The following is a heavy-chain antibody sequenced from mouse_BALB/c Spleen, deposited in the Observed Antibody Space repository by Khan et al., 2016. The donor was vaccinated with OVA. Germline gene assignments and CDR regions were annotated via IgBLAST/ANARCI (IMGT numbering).Heavy chain of an antibody. D-gene: IGHD1-3*01. J-gene: IGHJ3*01. CDR2: IDPANDDS. CDR3: ATLDDNPFAD. CDR1: GCNIKDTY. V-gene: IGHV14-3*02. Sequence: VQLKESGADLVKPGASVKLSCTASGCNIKDTYIHWVKQRPEQGLVWIGRIDPANDDSKYDPKFLGKATMTADTSSNTAYLQLSSLKAEDTAVDYCATLDDNPFADWGQGTLVTVSA.